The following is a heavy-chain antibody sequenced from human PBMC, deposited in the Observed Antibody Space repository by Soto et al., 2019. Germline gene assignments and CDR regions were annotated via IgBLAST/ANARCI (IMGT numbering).Heavy chain of an antibody. CDR1: EVTFKNYA. CDR3: AKAPLTIGFYFYMDV. Sequence: LRLSCVASEVTFKNYAMSWVRQAPGQGLEWVAVISASGATRYYGDSVKDRVSISRDNSNNKLYLEMYSLRAEDTAVYYCAKAPLTIGFYFYMDVWGQGTTVTVSS. V-gene: IGHV3-23*02. CDR2: ISASGATR. J-gene: IGHJ6*03. D-gene: IGHD3-10*01.